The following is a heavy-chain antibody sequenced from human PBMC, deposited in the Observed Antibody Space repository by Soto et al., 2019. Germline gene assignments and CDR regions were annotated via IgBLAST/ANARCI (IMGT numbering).Heavy chain of an antibody. D-gene: IGHD3-22*01. CDR2: INGGGDST. CDR3: AKAMTMIVAVISDAFDI. J-gene: IGHJ3*02. CDR1: GFTFSSYA. Sequence: LRLSCAASGFTFSSYAMSWVRQAPGKGLEWVSSINGGGDSTYYADSVKGRFSISRDNSKNTLYLQMNSLRAEDTAVYYCAKAMTMIVAVISDAFDIWGQGTMVTVSS. V-gene: IGHV3-23*01.